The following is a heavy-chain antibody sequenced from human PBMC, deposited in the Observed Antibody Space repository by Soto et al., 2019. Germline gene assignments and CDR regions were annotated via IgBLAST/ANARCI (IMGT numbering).Heavy chain of an antibody. D-gene: IGHD5-12*01. V-gene: IGHV3-33*08. CDR1: GFTFSSYA. CDR2: IWYDGSNK. Sequence: PGGSLRLSCAASGFTFSSYAMSWVRQAPGKGLEWVAVIWYDGSNKYYADSVKGRFTISRDNSKNTLYLQMNSLRAEDTAVYYCARPDSGYAFFDYWGQGTLVTVSS. CDR3: ARPDSGYAFFDY. J-gene: IGHJ4*02.